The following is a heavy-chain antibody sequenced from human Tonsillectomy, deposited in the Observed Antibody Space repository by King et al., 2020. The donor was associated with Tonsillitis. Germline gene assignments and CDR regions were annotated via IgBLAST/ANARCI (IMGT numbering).Heavy chain of an antibody. CDR1: GFPFRSYG. CDR3: AKSIGYGEDDYAMDV. J-gene: IGHJ6*02. CDR2: ISDDGNKK. D-gene: IGHD4-17*01. Sequence: VQLVESGGGVVQPGRSLRLSCAASGFPFRSYGMHWVRQAPGKGLEWVILISDDGNKKYYADSVMGRFTISRDNAKNTLYLQMNSLTAEDTAVYYCAKSIGYGEDDYAMDVWGQGTTVTVSS. V-gene: IGHV3-30*18.